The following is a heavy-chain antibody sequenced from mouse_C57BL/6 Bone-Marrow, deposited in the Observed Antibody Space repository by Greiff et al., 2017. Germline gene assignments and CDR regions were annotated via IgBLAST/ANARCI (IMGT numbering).Heavy chain of an antibody. CDR3: ASFYYYGSRRIDY. D-gene: IGHD1-1*01. Sequence: VQLQQSGAELVKPGASVKLSCTASGFNIKDYYLHWVKQRTEQGLEWIGRIDPEDGETKSAPKFQGKATITTDTSSNTAYLQLSSLTAEDTAVYYCASFYYYGSRRIDYWGQGTSVTVSS. CDR2: IDPEDGET. J-gene: IGHJ4*01. V-gene: IGHV14-2*01. CDR1: GFNIKDYY.